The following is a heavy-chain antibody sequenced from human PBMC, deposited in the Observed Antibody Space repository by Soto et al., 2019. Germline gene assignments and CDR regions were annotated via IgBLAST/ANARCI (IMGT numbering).Heavy chain of an antibody. CDR1: GGSFSGYY. D-gene: IGHD3-10*01. CDR2: INHSGST. J-gene: IGHJ4*02. Sequence: VQLQQWGAGLLKPSETLSLTCAVYGGSFSGYYWSWIRQPPGKGLEWIGEINHSGSTNYNPSLKSRVTISVDTSKNQFSLKLSSVTAADTAVYYCARGRKFGEFHYWGQGTLVTVSS. CDR3: ARGRKFGEFHY. V-gene: IGHV4-34*01.